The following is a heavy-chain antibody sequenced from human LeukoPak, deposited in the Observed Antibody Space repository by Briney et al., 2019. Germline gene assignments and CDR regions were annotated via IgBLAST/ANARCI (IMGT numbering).Heavy chain of an antibody. CDR2: ISSSSSYI. J-gene: IGHJ4*02. V-gene: IGHV3-21*01. CDR1: GFTFSSYS. D-gene: IGHD6-19*01. CDR3: ARGFTVAGSVIGY. Sequence: PGGSLRLSCAASGFTFSSYSMNWVRQAPGKGLEWVSSISSSSSYIYYADSVKGRFTISRDNAKNSLYLQMNSLRAEDTAVYYCARGFTVAGSVIGYWGQGTLVTVSS.